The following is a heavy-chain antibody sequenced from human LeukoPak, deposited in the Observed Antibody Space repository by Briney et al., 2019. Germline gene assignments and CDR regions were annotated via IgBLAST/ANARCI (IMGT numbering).Heavy chain of an antibody. CDR1: GFTFSSYA. V-gene: IGHV3-30-3*01. J-gene: IGHJ4*02. CDR3: ARVGELRYFDWLLSGPFDY. CDR2: ISYDGSNK. Sequence: GGSLRLSCAASGFTFSSYAMHWVRQAPGKGLEWVAVISYDGSNKYYADSVKGRFTISRDNSKNTLYLQMNSLRAEDTAVYYCARVGELRYFDWLLSGPFDYWGQGTLVTVSS. D-gene: IGHD3-9*01.